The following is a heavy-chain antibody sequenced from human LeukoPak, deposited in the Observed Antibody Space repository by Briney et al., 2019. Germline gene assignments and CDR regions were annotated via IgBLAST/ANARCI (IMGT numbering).Heavy chain of an antibody. J-gene: IGHJ6*03. Sequence: ASVKVSCKASGYTFTGYYMHWVRQAPGQGLEWMGWINPNNGGTNYAQKFQGRVTMTRDTSISTAYMELSRLRSDDTAVYYCARVVVVNIVATIDYYYYMDVWGKGTTVTVSS. D-gene: IGHD5-12*01. CDR1: GYTFTGYY. V-gene: IGHV1-2*02. CDR3: ARVVVVNIVATIDYYYYMDV. CDR2: INPNNGGT.